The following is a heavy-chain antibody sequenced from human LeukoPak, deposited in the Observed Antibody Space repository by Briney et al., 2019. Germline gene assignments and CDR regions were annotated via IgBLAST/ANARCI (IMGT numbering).Heavy chain of an antibody. Sequence: GGSLRLSCAAPGFTFSSSAMNWVRQAPGKGLEWVSAISGSGGSTYYADSVKGRFTISRDNSKNTLFLQMNRLRAEDTAVYYCAKRGAYSPPYWGQGTLVTVSS. CDR1: GFTFSSSA. D-gene: IGHD5-18*01. CDR2: ISGSGGST. J-gene: IGHJ4*02. CDR3: AKRGAYSPPY. V-gene: IGHV3-23*01.